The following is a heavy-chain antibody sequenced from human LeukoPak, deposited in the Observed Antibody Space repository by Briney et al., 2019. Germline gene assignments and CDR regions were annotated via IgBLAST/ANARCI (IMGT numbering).Heavy chain of an antibody. V-gene: IGHV3-74*01. D-gene: IGHD2-15*01. CDR2: INSDGSWT. CDR3: ARSQSGVFDV. Sequence: GGSLRLSCAASGNYWMHWVRQAPGKGLVWVSHINSDGSWTSYADSVKGRFTISRDNAENTLYLQMNSLRPEDTALYYCARSQSGVFDVWGQGTMVIVSS. CDR1: GNYW. J-gene: IGHJ3*01.